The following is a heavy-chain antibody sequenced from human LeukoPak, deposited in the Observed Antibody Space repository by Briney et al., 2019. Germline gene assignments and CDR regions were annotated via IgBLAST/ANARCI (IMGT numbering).Heavy chain of an antibody. CDR1: GASISSGSHH. CDR2: IYSGRTT. Sequence: SETLSLTCTVSGASISSGSHHWGWFRQSPEKGPEWIGSIYSGRTTYYTPSLTSRLSISVDTSKNQFSLLLNSVTAADTAIYYCAKHDGRGGNTMGALDSWGQGSLVTVSS. D-gene: IGHD2-2*01. CDR3: AKHDGRGGNTMGALDS. J-gene: IGHJ4*02. V-gene: IGHV4-39*01.